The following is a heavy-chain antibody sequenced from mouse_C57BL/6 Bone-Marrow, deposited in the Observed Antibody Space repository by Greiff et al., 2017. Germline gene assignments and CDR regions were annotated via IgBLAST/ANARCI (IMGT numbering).Heavy chain of an antibody. Sequence: EVQVVESGPELVKPGASVKMSCKASGYTFTDYNMHWVKQSHGKSLEWIGYINPNNGGTSYNQKFKGKATLTVNKSSSTAYMELRSLTSEDSAVYYCAMRWLLLYFDVWGTGTTVTVSS. V-gene: IGHV1-22*01. CDR3: AMRWLLLYFDV. J-gene: IGHJ1*03. D-gene: IGHD2-3*01. CDR1: GYTFTDYN. CDR2: INPNNGGT.